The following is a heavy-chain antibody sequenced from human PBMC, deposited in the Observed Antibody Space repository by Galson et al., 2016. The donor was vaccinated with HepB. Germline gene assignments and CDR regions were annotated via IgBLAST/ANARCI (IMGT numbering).Heavy chain of an antibody. CDR1: GGSLDSYY. CDR2: IYYSGST. Sequence: LSLTCTVSGGSLDSYYWSWIRQPPGRGLEWLGYIYYSGSTNYNPSLKSRVSISIDTSKNQFSLNLTSVTAADTAVYYCARLFASGRKYDAFDIWGQGTVVTVSS. V-gene: IGHV4-59*08. J-gene: IGHJ3*02. D-gene: IGHD3-10*01. CDR3: ARLFASGRKYDAFDI.